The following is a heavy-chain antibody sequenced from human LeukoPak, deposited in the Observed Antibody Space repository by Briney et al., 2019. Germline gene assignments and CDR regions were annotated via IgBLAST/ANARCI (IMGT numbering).Heavy chain of an antibody. D-gene: IGHD1-26*01. CDR2: INHSGST. V-gene: IGHV4-34*01. CDR1: GGSFSGYY. J-gene: IGHJ4*02. Sequence: SETLSLTCAVYGGSFSGYYWSWIRQPPGNGLEWIGEINHSGSTNYNPSLKSRVTISVDTSKNQFSLKLSSVTAADTAVYYCARGRIEELRYYFDYWGQGTLVTVSS. CDR3: ARGRIEELRYYFDY.